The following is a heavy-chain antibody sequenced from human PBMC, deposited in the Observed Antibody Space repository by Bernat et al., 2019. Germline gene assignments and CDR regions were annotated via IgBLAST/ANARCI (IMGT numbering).Heavy chain of an antibody. CDR1: GFTFTSYW. J-gene: IGHJ4*02. D-gene: IGHD3-3*01. CDR2: FNSDGRST. V-gene: IGHV3-74*01. CDR3: ARARYYDLIDY. Sequence: EVQLVESGGGLVQPGGSLRLSCAASGFTFTSYWMHWVRQAPGKGLVWVSRFNSDGRSTTYADSVKGRCTISRDKAKNTVYLQMNSLRAEDTAVYYCARARYYDLIDYWGQGTLVTVSS.